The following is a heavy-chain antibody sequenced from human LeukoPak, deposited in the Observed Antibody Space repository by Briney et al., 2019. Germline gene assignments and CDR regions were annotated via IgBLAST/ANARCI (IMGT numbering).Heavy chain of an antibody. D-gene: IGHD6-19*01. V-gene: IGHV4-4*02. Sequence: SGPLSLTCAVSGGSISSSNWWRWVRQPPGKGLEWIGVIYHSGSTNYNPSLKSRVTISVDKSKNQFSLKLSSVTAADTAVYYCARVRGQWLVQYYFDYWGQGTLVTVSS. CDR3: ARVRGQWLVQYYFDY. J-gene: IGHJ4*02. CDR1: GGSISSSNW. CDR2: IYHSGST.